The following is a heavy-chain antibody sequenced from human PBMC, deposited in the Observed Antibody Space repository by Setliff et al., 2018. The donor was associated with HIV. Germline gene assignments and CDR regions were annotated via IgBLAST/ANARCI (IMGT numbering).Heavy chain of an antibody. D-gene: IGHD3-9*01. CDR3: ANSYFDWLPFDY. CDR1: GFTFSSSA. CDR2: VHSSGGRT. J-gene: IGHJ4*02. Sequence: AGESLQISCAASGFTFSSSAMNRVRQAPGKGLEWVSAVHSSGGRTYYADSVRGRFTISRDNSKNTLYLQMNSLRAEDTAVYYCANSYFDWLPFDYWGQGTLVTVSS. V-gene: IGHV3-23*01.